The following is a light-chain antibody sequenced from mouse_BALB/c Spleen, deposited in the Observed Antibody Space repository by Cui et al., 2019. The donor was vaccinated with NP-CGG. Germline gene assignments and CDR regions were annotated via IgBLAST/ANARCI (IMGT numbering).Light chain of an antibody. CDR2: GTH. J-gene: IGLJ1*01. CDR3: ALWYSNHWV. CDR1: TGAVTTSNY. V-gene: IGLV1*01. Sequence: QDLVTQEAELPQSPGETVTLTCRSSTGAVTTSNYANWVQEKPNYLFTCLICGTHKPGPSVPARFSGSLIGDKAALTITGTQNEDEAIYFCALWYSNHWVFGGGTKSTVL.